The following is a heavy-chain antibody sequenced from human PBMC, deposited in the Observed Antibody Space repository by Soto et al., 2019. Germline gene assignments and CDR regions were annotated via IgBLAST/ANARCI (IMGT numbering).Heavy chain of an antibody. D-gene: IGHD3-16*01. J-gene: IGHJ4*02. CDR3: AKDYDDLRYYLDY. CDR2: ISGSGGKT. CDR1: GFTFSSYA. Sequence: LRLSCAASGFTFSSYAMDWVRQAPGKGLEWVSAISGSGGKTYYAESVKGRFTISRDSSKNTLFLQMNSLRAEDTAVYYCAKDYDDLRYYLDYWGQGTLVTVSS. V-gene: IGHV3-23*01.